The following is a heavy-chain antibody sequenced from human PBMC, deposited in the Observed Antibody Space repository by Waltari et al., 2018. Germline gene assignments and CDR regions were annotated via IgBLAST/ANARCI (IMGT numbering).Heavy chain of an antibody. CDR2: ITGGGGAT. CDR3: AKGKASGLVDWFDP. Sequence: EVQLLESGGGLVQPGGSLRRSCAASGFTFSNYAMMWVRQAPGKGLEWVSSITGGGGATFYADSVKGRFTISRDNSKNTLYVQMHSLRVDDSAIYYCAKGKASGLVDWFDPWGQGTLVTVSS. J-gene: IGHJ5*02. CDR1: GFTFSNYA. V-gene: IGHV3-23*01. D-gene: IGHD6-19*01.